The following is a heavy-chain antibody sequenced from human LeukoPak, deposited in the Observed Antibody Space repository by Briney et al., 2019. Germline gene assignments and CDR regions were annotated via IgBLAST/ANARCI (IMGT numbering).Heavy chain of an antibody. CDR1: GGSISSSSYY. D-gene: IGHD5-24*01. Sequence: SETLSLTCTVSGGSISSSSYYWGWIRQPPGKGLEWIGSIYYSGSTYYNPSLKSRVTISVDTSKNQFSLKLSSVTDADTAMYYCARSFYNTGGWFDPWGQGTLVTVSS. CDR2: IYYSGST. V-gene: IGHV4-39*07. CDR3: ARSFYNTGGWFDP. J-gene: IGHJ5*02.